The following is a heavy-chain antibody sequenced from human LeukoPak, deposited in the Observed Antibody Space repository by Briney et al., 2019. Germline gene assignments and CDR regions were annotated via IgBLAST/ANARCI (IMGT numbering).Heavy chain of an antibody. CDR3: ARAQSTYYYGSGSYFHDAFDI. Sequence: SETLSLTCTVSGGSISSYYWSWIRQPAGKGLEWIGRIYTSGSTNYNPSLKSRVTMSVDTSKNQFSLKLSSVTAADTAVYYCARAQSTYYYGSGSYFHDAFDIWGQGTMVTVSS. CDR1: GGSISSYY. J-gene: IGHJ3*02. D-gene: IGHD3-10*01. V-gene: IGHV4-4*07. CDR2: IYTSGST.